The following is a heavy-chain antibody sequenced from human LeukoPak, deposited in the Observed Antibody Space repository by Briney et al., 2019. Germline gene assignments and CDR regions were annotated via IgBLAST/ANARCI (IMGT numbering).Heavy chain of an antibody. CDR2: IYPGNSDN. V-gene: IGHV5-51*01. Sequence: GESLKISCKGFGYIFTNYWIGWVRQMPGKGLEWMGVIYPGNSDNKSFQGQFTISADKSISTAYLQWSSLKASDTAMYYCARVHSGSYLRAFDIWGQGTMVTVSS. CDR3: ARVHSGSYLRAFDI. CDR1: GYIFTNYW. D-gene: IGHD1-26*01. J-gene: IGHJ3*02.